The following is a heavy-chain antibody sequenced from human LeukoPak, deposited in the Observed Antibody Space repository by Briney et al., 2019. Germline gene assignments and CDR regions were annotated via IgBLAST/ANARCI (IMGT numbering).Heavy chain of an antibody. J-gene: IGHJ4*02. V-gene: IGHV4-28*01. CDR1: GYSISSGNW. Sequence: SETLSLTCAVSGYSISSGNWWGWIRQPPGKGLEWIGYIYFSGSTYYNPSLKSRVTMSVDTSKNQFSLKLSSVTAMDTAVYYCARTHRSGFSFDYWGQGTLVTVSS. CDR3: ARTHRSGFSFDY. D-gene: IGHD6-19*01. CDR2: IYFSGST.